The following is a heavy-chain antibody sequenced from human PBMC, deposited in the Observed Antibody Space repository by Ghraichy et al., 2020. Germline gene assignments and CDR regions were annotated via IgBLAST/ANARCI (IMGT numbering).Heavy chain of an antibody. Sequence: SQTLSLTCAVYGGSFSGYYWSWIRQPPGKGLEWIGEINHSGSTNYNPSLKSRVTISVDTSKNQFSLKLSSVTAADTAVYYCARGQAQVPGAILGTDAFDIWGQGTMVTVSS. CDR1: GGSFSGYY. J-gene: IGHJ3*02. V-gene: IGHV4-34*01. CDR2: INHSGST. CDR3: ARGQAQVPGAILGTDAFDI. D-gene: IGHD3-3*01.